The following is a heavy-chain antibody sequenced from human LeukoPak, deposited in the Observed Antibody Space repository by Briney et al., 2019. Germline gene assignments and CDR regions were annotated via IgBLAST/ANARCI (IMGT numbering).Heavy chain of an antibody. V-gene: IGHV1-69*13. Sequence: SVKVSCKASGGTFSSYAISWVRQAPGQGLEWMGGIIPIFGTANYAQKFQGRVTITADESTSTAHMELSSLRSEDTAVYYCARLRGGDYYYYYYMDVWGKGTTVTVSS. D-gene: IGHD3-10*01. CDR1: GGTFSSYA. J-gene: IGHJ6*03. CDR3: ARLRGGDYYYYYYMDV. CDR2: IIPIFGTA.